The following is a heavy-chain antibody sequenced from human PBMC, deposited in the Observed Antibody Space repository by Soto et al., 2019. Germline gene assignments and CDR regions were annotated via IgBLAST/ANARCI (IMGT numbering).Heavy chain of an antibody. CDR3: ARGNYDILTGYYGYNWFDP. J-gene: IGHJ5*02. D-gene: IGHD3-9*01. Sequence: SETLSLTCAVDGVSFNSYYWSWIRQPPGKGLEWIAEINHRGSSNRNPALESRITISVDTSKNQSSLKLSSVTAADTAVYYCARGNYDILTGYYGYNWFDPWGQGTLVTVSS. CDR2: INHRGSS. CDR1: GVSFNSYY. V-gene: IGHV4-34*01.